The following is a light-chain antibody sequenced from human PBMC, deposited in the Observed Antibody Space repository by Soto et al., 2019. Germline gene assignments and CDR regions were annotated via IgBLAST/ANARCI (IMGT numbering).Light chain of an antibody. J-gene: IGKJ1*01. CDR1: QSIGRW. CDR3: QQYNSDPWT. V-gene: IGKV1-5*01. CDR2: EAS. Sequence: DIQMTQSPSTLSASVGDRVTITCRASQSIGRWLAWFQQKPGKAPRLLIYEASSLESGVSSKFSGSGSGTEFTLTISSLQPDDFATYYCQQYNSDPWTFGQGTKVEI.